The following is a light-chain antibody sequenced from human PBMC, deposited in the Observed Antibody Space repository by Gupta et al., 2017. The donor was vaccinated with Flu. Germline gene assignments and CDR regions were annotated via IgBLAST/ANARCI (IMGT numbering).Light chain of an antibody. V-gene: IGLV4-69*01. CDR2: VTSDGSR. Sequence: QVVLTQPPSASASLGASVTLTCTLSTGHSNYAVALHQQQPEKGPRYLMKVTSDGSRTRGDGIPDRFSGSRSGVDRYLTIASLQSEDEGDYYCQAWGTGPVFGGGTRLTVL. J-gene: IGLJ2*01. CDR3: QAWGTGPV. CDR1: TGHSNYA.